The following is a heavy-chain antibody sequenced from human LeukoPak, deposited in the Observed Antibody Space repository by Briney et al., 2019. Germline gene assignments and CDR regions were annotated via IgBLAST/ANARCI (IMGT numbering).Heavy chain of an antibody. CDR2: IYSSGTI. D-gene: IGHD4-17*01. J-gene: IGHJ5*02. Sequence: SETLSLTCTVSGGSINSGNDYWSWIRQPAGKGLEWIGSIYSSGTIHYIPSLQTRVTISIDTSKNQFSLRLSSVTAADTAVYYCARDMTTVPYNWFDPWGQGTLVTVSS. CDR1: GGSINSGNDY. V-gene: IGHV4-61*02. CDR3: ARDMTTVPYNWFDP.